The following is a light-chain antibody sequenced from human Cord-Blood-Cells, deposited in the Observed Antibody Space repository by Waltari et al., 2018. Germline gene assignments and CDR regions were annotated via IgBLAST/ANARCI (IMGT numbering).Light chain of an antibody. CDR3: QSYDSSLSGSGV. V-gene: IGLV1-40*01. Sequence: QPVLTQPPSVSGAPGHRVTISCTGSSYNIGAGYDVHWYQQLPGTAPKLLIYGNSNRPAGVPDRFSGSKSGTSASLAITGLQAEDEADYYCQSYDSSLSGSGVFGGGTKLTVL. CDR2: GNS. J-gene: IGLJ3*02. CDR1: SYNIGAGYD.